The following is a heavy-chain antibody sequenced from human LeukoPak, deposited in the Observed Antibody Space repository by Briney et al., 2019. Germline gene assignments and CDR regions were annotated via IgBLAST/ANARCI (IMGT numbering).Heavy chain of an antibody. D-gene: IGHD6-6*01. CDR3: ARGIAARLGWFDP. CDR1: GFTFSSYW. CDR2: INSDGSST. Sequence: PGGSLRLSCAASGFTFSSYWMHWVRQAPGKGLVWVSRINSDGSSTSYADSVKGRFTISRDNAKNTLYLQMNSLRAEDTAVYYCARGIAARLGWFDPWGQGTLVTVSS. J-gene: IGHJ5*02. V-gene: IGHV3-74*01.